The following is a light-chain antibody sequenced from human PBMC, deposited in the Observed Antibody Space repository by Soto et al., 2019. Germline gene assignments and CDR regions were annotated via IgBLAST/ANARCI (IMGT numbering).Light chain of an antibody. J-gene: IGKJ1*01. CDR3: QQYNSYPWT. CDR2: DAS. Sequence: GDRVTITCRASQSVSSWLAWYQQKPGKAPKLLIYDASSLESGVPSRFSGSGSGTEFTLTITSLQPDDFATYYCQQYNSYPWTFGQGTKVDIK. V-gene: IGKV1-5*01. CDR1: QSVSSW.